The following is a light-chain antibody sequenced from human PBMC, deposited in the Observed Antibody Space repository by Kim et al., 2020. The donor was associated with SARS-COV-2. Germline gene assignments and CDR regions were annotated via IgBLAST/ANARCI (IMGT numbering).Light chain of an antibody. Sequence: DIQMTQSPSTLSASVGDTVTITCRASQSISRWLAWYQQKLGKAPKLLIYDASTLESGVTSRFSGIGSGTEFTLTITSLQPDDFATYYCQQYNSYSPYTFGQGTKLEI. CDR2: DAS. J-gene: IGKJ2*01. CDR3: QQYNSYSPYT. CDR1: QSISRW. V-gene: IGKV1-5*01.